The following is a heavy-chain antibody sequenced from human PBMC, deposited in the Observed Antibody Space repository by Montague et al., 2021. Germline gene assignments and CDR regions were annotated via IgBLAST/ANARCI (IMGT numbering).Heavy chain of an antibody. CDR2: IYYSGST. CDR1: GGSISGSHSY. J-gene: IGHJ3*02. CDR3: ARSMRGTLRVAMIVYAFDI. V-gene: IGHV4-61*05. Sequence: SETLSLTCTVSGGSISGSHSYWGWIRQPPGKGLEWIGYIYYSGSTNYNPSLKSRVTISEDTSKNQFSLKLSSVTAADTAVYYCARSMRGTLRVAMIVYAFDIWGQGTMVTVSS. D-gene: IGHD3-22*01.